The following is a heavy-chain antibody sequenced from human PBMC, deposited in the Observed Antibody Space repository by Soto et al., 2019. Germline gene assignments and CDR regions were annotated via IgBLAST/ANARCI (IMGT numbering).Heavy chain of an antibody. J-gene: IGHJ3*01. CDR1: GFTFSSYA. CDR3: AKKLGVTNSNVSSGYDAMDV. CDR2: KSCHGGST. D-gene: IGHD3-22*01. V-gene: IGHV3-23*01. Sequence: GGSLSLSCAASGFTFSSYAMSCFRRAPGEGREWFSAKSCHGGSTYYEASVKGRVTISRDNSKNTLYLQMSSVRAADTAVYYCAKKLGVTNSNVSSGYDAMDVWGQGTMVTVSS.